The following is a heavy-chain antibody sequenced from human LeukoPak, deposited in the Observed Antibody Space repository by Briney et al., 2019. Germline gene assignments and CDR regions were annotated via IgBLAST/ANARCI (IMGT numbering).Heavy chain of an antibody. CDR3: AKGLGGSNGLDY. Sequence: GGSLRLXCAASGFTCSSYAMSWVRQAPGKGLESVSAISGSGGSTYYADSVKGRFTISRDNSKNTLYLQMNSLRAEDTAVYYCAKGLGGSNGLDYWGQGTLVTVSS. V-gene: IGHV3-23*01. CDR1: GFTCSSYA. J-gene: IGHJ4*02. D-gene: IGHD1-26*01. CDR2: ISGSGGST.